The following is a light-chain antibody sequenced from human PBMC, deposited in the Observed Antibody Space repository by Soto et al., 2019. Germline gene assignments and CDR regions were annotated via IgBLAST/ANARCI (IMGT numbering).Light chain of an antibody. CDR3: QQYGSSGT. CDR2: KAS. J-gene: IGKJ1*01. CDR1: QTISSW. Sequence: DLPTAQSPSTPVGPVGGRVTITCRASQTISSWLAWYQQKPGKAPKLLIYKASTLKSGVPSRFSGSGSGTDFTLTISRLEPEDFAVDDCQQYGSSGTFGQGTKVDIK. V-gene: IGKV1-5*03.